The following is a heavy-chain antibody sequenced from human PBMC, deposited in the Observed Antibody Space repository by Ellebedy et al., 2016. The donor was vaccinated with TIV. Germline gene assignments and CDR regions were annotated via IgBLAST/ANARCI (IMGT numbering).Heavy chain of an antibody. V-gene: IGHV4-4*07. CDR2: IYSSGSP. Sequence: SETLSLTCTVSGGSIGGSYWAWIRQPAGGTLQYLGRIYSSGSPNYNLSLRSRLTLSLDMSKNQLSLRLTSVTAADTAMYYCARVSGGYFADWGQGTPVTVSS. CDR3: ARVSGGYFAD. D-gene: IGHD1-26*01. CDR1: GGSIGGSY. J-gene: IGHJ4*02.